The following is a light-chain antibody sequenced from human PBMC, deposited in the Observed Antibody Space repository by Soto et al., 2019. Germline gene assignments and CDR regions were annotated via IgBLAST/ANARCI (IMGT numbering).Light chain of an antibody. Sequence: DIQMTQSPSSLSASVGDRVTITCQASQDISNYLNWYQQKPGKAPKLLIYDASNLETGVPSRFSGSGSGIDFTFTISSLQPEDIATYYCQQYDNRPPIFTFGPGTKVDIK. CDR2: DAS. V-gene: IGKV1-33*01. CDR1: QDISNY. CDR3: QQYDNRPPIFT. J-gene: IGKJ3*01.